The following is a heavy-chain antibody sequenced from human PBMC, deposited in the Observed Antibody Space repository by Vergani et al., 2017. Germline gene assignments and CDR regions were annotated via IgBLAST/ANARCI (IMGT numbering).Heavy chain of an antibody. D-gene: IGHD3-22*01. CDR3: ARDHGYYDSSGYYY. Sequence: QVQLQESGPGLVKPSETLSLTCTVSGYSISSGYYWGWLRQPPGKGLEWIGSIYHSGGTYYNPSLKSRVTISVDTSKNQFSLKLNAVTAADTAVYYCARDHGYYDSSGYYYWGQGTLVTVSS. J-gene: IGHJ4*02. CDR1: GYSISSGYY. V-gene: IGHV4-38-2*02. CDR2: IYHSGGT.